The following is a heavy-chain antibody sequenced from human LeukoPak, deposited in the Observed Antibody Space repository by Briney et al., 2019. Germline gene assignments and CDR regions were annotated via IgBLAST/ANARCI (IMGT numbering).Heavy chain of an antibody. CDR1: GYTFISYY. CDR3: ARDSGMVRGTVDH. J-gene: IGHJ4*02. CDR2: INPSGGST. Sequence: GASVKVTCKSSGYTFISYYMYWVRQAPGQGLEWMGIINPSGGSTSYAQKFQGRVTMTRDTSTSTVYMELSSLRSEDTAVYYCARDSGMVRGTVDHWCQGTLVTVSS. D-gene: IGHD3-10*01. V-gene: IGHV1-46*01.